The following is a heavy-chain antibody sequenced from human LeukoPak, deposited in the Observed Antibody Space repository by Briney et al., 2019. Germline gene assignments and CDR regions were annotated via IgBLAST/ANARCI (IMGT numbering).Heavy chain of an antibody. Sequence: SQTLSLTCTVSGGSISSGDYYWSWIRQPPGKGLEWIGYIYYSGSTYYNPSLKSRVTISVDTSKNQLSLKLSSVTAADTAVYYCARAGDYVWGSYRSWGQGTLVTVSS. J-gene: IGHJ5*02. CDR3: ARAGDYVWGSYRS. CDR2: IYYSGST. CDR1: GGSISSGDYY. V-gene: IGHV4-30-4*08. D-gene: IGHD3-16*02.